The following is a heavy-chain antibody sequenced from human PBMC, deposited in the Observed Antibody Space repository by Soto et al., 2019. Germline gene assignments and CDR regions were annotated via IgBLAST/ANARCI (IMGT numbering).Heavy chain of an antibody. Sequence: PGGSLRLSCAASGFTFSSYSMNWVRQAPGKGLEWVSSISSSSSYIYYADSVKGRFTISRDNPKNSLYLQMNSLRAEDTAVYYCASSREPANYDFWSGAFDPWGQGTLVTVSS. CDR3: ASSREPANYDFWSGAFDP. D-gene: IGHD3-3*01. V-gene: IGHV3-21*01. J-gene: IGHJ5*02. CDR1: GFTFSSYS. CDR2: ISSSSSYI.